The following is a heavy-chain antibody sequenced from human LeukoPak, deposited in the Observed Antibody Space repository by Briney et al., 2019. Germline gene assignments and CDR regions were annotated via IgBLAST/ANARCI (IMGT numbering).Heavy chain of an antibody. Sequence: SETLSLTCAVYGGSFSGYYWSWIRQPAGKGLEWIGHFYSSGDTNYNPSLKSRVTMSIDTSKNQFSLKLTSVTAADTAVYYCARVAQKLERIAVARTSEWRANWYFDLWGRGTLVTVSS. CDR3: ARVAQKLERIAVARTSEWRANWYFDL. J-gene: IGHJ2*01. CDR1: GGSFSGYY. CDR2: FYSSGDT. D-gene: IGHD6-19*01. V-gene: IGHV4-59*10.